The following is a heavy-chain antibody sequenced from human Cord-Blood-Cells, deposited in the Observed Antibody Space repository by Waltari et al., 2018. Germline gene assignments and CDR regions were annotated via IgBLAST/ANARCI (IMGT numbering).Heavy chain of an antibody. CDR2: IIPIFGTA. CDR1: GVTFSSYA. D-gene: IGHD3-9*01. V-gene: IGHV1-69*01. Sequence: QVQLVPSGAEVKKHGSSLKVYCKASGVTFSSYAISWVRQAPGQGLEWMGGIIPIFGTANYAQKFQGRVTITADESTSTAYMELSSLRSEDTAVYYCARGWTGDAFDIWGQGTMVTVSS. J-gene: IGHJ3*02. CDR3: ARGWTGDAFDI.